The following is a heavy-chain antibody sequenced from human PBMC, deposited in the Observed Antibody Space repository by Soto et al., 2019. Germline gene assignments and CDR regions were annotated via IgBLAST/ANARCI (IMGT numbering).Heavy chain of an antibody. V-gene: IGHV3-48*02. CDR2: ISVGGVXI. Sequence: GGPLILSWVASGFAFSSYALNWVRQAPGKGLEWVSYISVGGVXIFYADSVKGRFTISRGDATNSLYLQMNSLRDEDTAVYYCVRDHRWAFDFWGQGTMVSVS. CDR1: GFAFSSYA. J-gene: IGHJ3*01. CDR3: VRDHRWAFDF. D-gene: IGHD2-15*01.